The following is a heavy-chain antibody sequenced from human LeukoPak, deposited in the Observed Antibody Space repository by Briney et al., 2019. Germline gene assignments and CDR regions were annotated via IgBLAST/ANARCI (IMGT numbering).Heavy chain of an antibody. Sequence: PSETLSLTCAVYGGSFSGYYWSWIRQPPGKGLEWIGEINHSGSTNYNPSLKSRVTISVDTSKNQFSLKLSSVTAADTAVYYCASLGVTATLSIVWGQGTTVTVSS. J-gene: IGHJ6*02. CDR1: GGSFSGYY. V-gene: IGHV4-34*01. CDR3: ASLGVTATLSIV. D-gene: IGHD2-15*01. CDR2: INHSGST.